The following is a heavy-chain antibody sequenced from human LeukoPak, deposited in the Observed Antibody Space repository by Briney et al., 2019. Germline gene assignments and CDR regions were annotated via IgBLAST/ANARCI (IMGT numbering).Heavy chain of an antibody. CDR2: IFPGDSDT. J-gene: IGHJ5*02. D-gene: IGHD6-13*01. Sequence: GESLKISCKGSGYSFTSYWLGWVRQMPGKGLEWMGIIFPGDSDTRYSPSFQGQVTISADKSINTAYLQWRSLKASDSAMYYCARHEDPISSWYESWGQGTLVTVSS. V-gene: IGHV5-51*01. CDR1: GYSFTSYW. CDR3: ARHEDPISSWYES.